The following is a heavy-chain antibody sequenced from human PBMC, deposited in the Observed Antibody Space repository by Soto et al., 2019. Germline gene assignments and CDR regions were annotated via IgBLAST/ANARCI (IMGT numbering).Heavy chain of an antibody. V-gene: IGHV3-43*01. CDR2: ISWDGGST. CDR3: AKARDGYYYYGMDV. CDR1: GFTFDDYT. J-gene: IGHJ6*02. Sequence: PGESLKISCAASGFTFDDYTMHWVRQAPGKGLEWVSLISWDGGSTYYADSVKGRFTISRDNSKNSLYLQMNSLRTEDTALYYCAKARDGYYYYGMDVWGQGTTVTVSS.